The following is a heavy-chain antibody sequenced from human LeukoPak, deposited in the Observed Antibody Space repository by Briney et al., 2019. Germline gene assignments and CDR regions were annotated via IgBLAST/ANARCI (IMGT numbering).Heavy chain of an antibody. J-gene: IGHJ4*02. V-gene: IGHV3-23*01. CDR3: GKTTVGYSSGQKPAWPVDY. D-gene: IGHD5-18*01. CDR1: GFTFGSHA. CDR2: IFGSGGSP. Sequence: GGSLRLSCEASGFTFGSHAMYWVRQAPGKGLEWVAGIFGSGGSPHYADPVKGRFTISRDNSRNTVYQQINRLRAEDTAVYYCGKTTVGYSSGQKPAWPVDYWGQGTLVTVSS.